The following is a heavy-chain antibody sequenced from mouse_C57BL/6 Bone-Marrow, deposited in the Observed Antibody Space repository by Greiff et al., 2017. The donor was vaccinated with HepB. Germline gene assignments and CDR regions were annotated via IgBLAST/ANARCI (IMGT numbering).Heavy chain of an antibody. D-gene: IGHD1-3*01. CDR1: GFTFSSYA. V-gene: IGHV5-4*01. Sequence: EVQLQQSGGGLVKPGGSLKLSCAASGFTFSSYAMSWVRQTPEKRLEWVATISDGGSYTYYPDNVKGRFTISRDNAKNNLYLQMSHLKSEDTAMYYCARALNWYYFDYWGQGTTLTVSS. J-gene: IGHJ2*01. CDR2: ISDGGSYT. CDR3: ARALNWYYFDY.